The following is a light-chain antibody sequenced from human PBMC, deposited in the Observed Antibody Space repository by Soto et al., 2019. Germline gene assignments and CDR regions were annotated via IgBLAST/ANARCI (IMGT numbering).Light chain of an antibody. V-gene: IGKV3-20*01. CDR2: GAS. CDR3: QQYGSSIT. CDR1: QSVSSSY. Sequence: ESFLTQSPCSLSLSPVERATLSCRASQSVSSSYLAWYQQKPGQAPRLLIYGASSRATGIPDRFSGSGSGTDFTLTISRLEPEDFAVYYCQQYGSSITFGQGTRLEIK. J-gene: IGKJ5*01.